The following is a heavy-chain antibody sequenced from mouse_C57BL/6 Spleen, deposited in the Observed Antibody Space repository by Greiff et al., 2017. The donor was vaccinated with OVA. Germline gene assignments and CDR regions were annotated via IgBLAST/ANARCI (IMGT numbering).Heavy chain of an antibody. Sequence: VQLQQSGAELVKPGASVKLSCKASGYTFTSYWMQWVKQRPGQGLEWIGEIDPSDSYTNYNQKFKGKATLTVDTSSSTAYMQLSSLTSEDSAVYYCARRAITTVDYWGQGTTLTVSS. CDR2: IDPSDSYT. J-gene: IGHJ2*01. D-gene: IGHD1-1*01. CDR3: ARRAITTVDY. V-gene: IGHV1-50*01. CDR1: GYTFTSYW.